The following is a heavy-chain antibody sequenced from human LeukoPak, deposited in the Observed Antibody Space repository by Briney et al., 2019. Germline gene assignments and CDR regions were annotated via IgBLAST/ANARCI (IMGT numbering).Heavy chain of an antibody. CDR1: GGTFSSYA. V-gene: IGHV1-69*05. CDR3: ARSRGYSTPGWFDP. D-gene: IGHD2-15*01. Sequence: PGSSVKVSCKASGGTFSSYAISWVRQAPGQGLEWMGGIIPIFGTANYAQKFQGRVTITTDESTSTAYMEPSSLRSEDTAVYYCARSRGYSTPGWFDPWGQGTLVTVSS. CDR2: IIPIFGTA. J-gene: IGHJ5*02.